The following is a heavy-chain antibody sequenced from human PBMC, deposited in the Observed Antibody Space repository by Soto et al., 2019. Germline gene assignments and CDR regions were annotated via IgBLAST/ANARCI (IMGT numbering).Heavy chain of an antibody. V-gene: IGHV3-49*04. Sequence: GSLRLTCSASGFSFGDYAMSWVRQAPGKGLEWVGFIRSRAYSGTTEYAAYVRGRFTISRDDSKTIAYLQMNSLKTEDTAVYYCTRVRVRWESLGWFDPWGQGTLVTVSS. CDR2: IRSRAYSGTT. CDR3: TRVRVRWESLGWFDP. CDR1: GFSFGDYA. J-gene: IGHJ5*02. D-gene: IGHD1-26*01.